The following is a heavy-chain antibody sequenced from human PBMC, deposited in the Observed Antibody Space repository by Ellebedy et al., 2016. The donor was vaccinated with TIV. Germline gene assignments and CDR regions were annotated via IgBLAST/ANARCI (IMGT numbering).Heavy chain of an antibody. V-gene: IGHV3-7*01. CDR2: IKKDGSVK. D-gene: IGHD2-21*01. J-gene: IGHJ4*02. CDR1: GFTFSTYW. CDR3: ARDGWGYLLDY. Sequence: GGSLRLSXAASGFTFSTYWMAWVRQAPEKGLEWVANIKKDGSVKGYVDSVKGRFTISRDNAKNSLYLEMNSLRAEDTAFYYCARDGWGYLLDYWGQGTLVTVSS.